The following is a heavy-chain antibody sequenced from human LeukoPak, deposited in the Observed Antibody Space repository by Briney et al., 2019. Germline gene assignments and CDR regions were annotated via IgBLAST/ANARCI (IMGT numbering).Heavy chain of an antibody. V-gene: IGHV4-31*03. CDR2: IYYSGST. Sequence: PSETLSLTCTVSGGSISSGGYYWSWIRQHPGKGLEWIGYIYYSGSTYYNPSLKSRVTISVDTSKNQFSLKLSSVTAADTAVYYCARHARQWLVRGMDVWGQGTTVTVSS. D-gene: IGHD6-19*01. CDR3: ARHARQWLVRGMDV. J-gene: IGHJ6*02. CDR1: GGSISSGGYY.